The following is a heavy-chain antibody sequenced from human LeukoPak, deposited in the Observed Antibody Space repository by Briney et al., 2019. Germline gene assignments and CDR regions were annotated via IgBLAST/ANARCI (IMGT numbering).Heavy chain of an antibody. J-gene: IGHJ4*02. D-gene: IGHD3-10*01. CDR1: GFTFDDSG. Sequence: GGSLRLSCTASGFTFDDSGMSWVRQAPGKGLEWVSSVNWNGGSTGYADSVKGRFTISRDNAKNSLYLQMNSLRAEDTAVYYCARDRSPYGSGSSDYWGQGTLVTVSS. V-gene: IGHV3-20*04. CDR2: VNWNGGST. CDR3: ARDRSPYGSGSSDY.